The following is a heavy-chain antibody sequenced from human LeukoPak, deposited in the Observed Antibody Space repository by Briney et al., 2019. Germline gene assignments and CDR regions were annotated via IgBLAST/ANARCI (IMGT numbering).Heavy chain of an antibody. CDR3: ARDWGLVEAAGDY. CDR1: GFTFSNAW. Sequence: GGSLRLSCAASGFTFSNAWMSWVRQAPGKGLEWVANIKEDGSAKYYVDSVKGRFTISRDNAKNSLYLQMNSLRAGDTAVYYCARDWGLVEAAGDYWGQGTLVTVSS. V-gene: IGHV3-7*05. J-gene: IGHJ4*02. CDR2: IKEDGSAK. D-gene: IGHD6-13*01.